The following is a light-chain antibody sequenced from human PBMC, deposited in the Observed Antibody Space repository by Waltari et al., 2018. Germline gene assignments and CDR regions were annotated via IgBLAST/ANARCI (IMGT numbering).Light chain of an antibody. CDR2: EVS. J-gene: IGLJ1*01. V-gene: IGLV2-18*01. Sequence: QSALTQPPSVSGSPGQSVTISRTGTSNDVGPFDRVSWYQQPPGTAPKLLIVEVSNRPSGVPDRFVGSASDNTASLTIAGLQADDEADYYCCLYTTNVYVFAPATKVTGL. CDR3: CLYTTNVYV. CDR1: SNDVGPFDR.